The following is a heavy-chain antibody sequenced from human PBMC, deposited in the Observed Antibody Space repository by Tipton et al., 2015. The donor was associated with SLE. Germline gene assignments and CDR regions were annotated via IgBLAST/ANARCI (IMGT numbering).Heavy chain of an antibody. V-gene: IGHV4-59*11. CDR2: IYYSGST. CDR3: ARSEWGYSYALDY. D-gene: IGHD5-18*01. J-gene: IGHJ4*02. CDR1: GGSISSHY. Sequence: LSLTCTVSGGSISSHYWSWIRQPPGKGLEWIGYIYYSGSTNYNPSLKSRVTISVDTSKNQFSLKLSSVTAADTAVYYCARSEWGYSYALDYWGQGTLVTVSS.